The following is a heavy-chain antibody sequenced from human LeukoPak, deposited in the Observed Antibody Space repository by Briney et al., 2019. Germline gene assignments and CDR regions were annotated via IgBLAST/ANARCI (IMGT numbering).Heavy chain of an antibody. CDR3: ARELDHGYNWFDP. CDR2: IYSSGST. V-gene: IGHV4-4*07. J-gene: IGHJ5*02. Sequence: PLETLSLTCTVSGGSISSYYWSWIRQPAGKGLEWIGRIYSSGSTNYNPSLKSRVTMSVDTSKNQFSLKLTSVTAADTAVYYCARELDHGYNWFDPWGQGTLVTVSS. CDR1: GGSISSYY.